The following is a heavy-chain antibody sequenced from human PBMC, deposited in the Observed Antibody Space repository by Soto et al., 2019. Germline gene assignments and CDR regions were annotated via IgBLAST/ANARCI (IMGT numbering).Heavy chain of an antibody. V-gene: IGHV2-5*02. CDR3: AHRREGDRYYSQH. CDR2: IYWAHDK. D-gene: IGHD3-16*01. J-gene: IGHJ1*01. CDR1: GFSLSTSGVS. Sequence: QITLKESGPTLVKPTQTLTLTCTFSGFSLSTSGVSVGWIRQPPGTALEWLALIYWAHDKRDSPSLKSKLTITNETAKNQVVLTMTIMDPVDTATYYCAHRREGDRYYSQHWGQGTLVTVSS.